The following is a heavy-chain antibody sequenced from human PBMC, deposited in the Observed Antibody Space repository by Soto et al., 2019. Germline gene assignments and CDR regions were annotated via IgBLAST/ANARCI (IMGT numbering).Heavy chain of an antibody. CDR2: IIPVFGTT. Sequence: SVKVSCKASGGTFSNYTISWVRQAPGQGLEWMGGIIPVFGTTDYEQKFQCRVTITAEGSTSTAYMKLSSLRSADTAVYYCARSSPYIVVRKPTGNQDYYGMDVWGQGTTVTVSS. J-gene: IGHJ6*02. CDR1: GGTFSNYT. V-gene: IGHV1-69*13. D-gene: IGHD2-2*01. CDR3: ARSSPYIVVRKPTGNQDYYGMDV.